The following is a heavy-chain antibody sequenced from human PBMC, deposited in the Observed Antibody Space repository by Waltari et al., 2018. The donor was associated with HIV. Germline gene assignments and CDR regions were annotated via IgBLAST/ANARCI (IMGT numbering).Heavy chain of an antibody. Sequence: QVQMQESGPGLVKPSETLSLTCTVSGYSISSGYYCGWIRQPPGKGLEWIGSIYHSGSAYYKSSLKSRVTISVDTSKNQFSLKLSSATAADTAVYYCARDRYDSSGYLATYNNYYGVDVWGQGTTVTVSS. D-gene: IGHD3-22*01. V-gene: IGHV4-38-2*02. CDR3: ARDRYDSSGYLATYNNYYGVDV. CDR2: IYHSGSA. J-gene: IGHJ6*02. CDR1: GYSISSGYY.